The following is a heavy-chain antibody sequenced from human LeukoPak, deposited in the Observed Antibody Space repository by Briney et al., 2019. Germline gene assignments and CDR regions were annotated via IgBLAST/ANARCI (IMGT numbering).Heavy chain of an antibody. V-gene: IGHV3-21*04. CDR1: GFTFSSYS. CDR2: ISSSSSYI. J-gene: IGHJ4*02. CDR3: AKESGPRVAYLFDY. Sequence: GGSLRLSCAASGFTFSSYSMNWVRQAPGKGLEWVSSISSSSSYIYYADSVKGRFTISRDNAKNSLYLQMNSLRAEDTAVYYCAKESGPRVAYLFDYWGQGTLLTVSS. D-gene: IGHD2-21*01.